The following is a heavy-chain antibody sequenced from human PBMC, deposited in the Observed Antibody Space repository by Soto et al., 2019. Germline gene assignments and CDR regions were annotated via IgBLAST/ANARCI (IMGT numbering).Heavy chain of an antibody. V-gene: IGHV1-58*02. J-gene: IGHJ6*02. D-gene: IGHD4-4*01. CDR2: IVVGSGNT. CDR3: AAVDYRGYYYYGMDV. CDR1: GGTFSRYA. Sequence: SVKVSCKASGGTFSRYAISWVRQAPGQGLEWIGWIVVGSGNTNYAQKFQERVTITRDMSTSTAYMELSSLRSEETAVYYCAAVDYRGYYYYGMDVWGQGTTGTVSS.